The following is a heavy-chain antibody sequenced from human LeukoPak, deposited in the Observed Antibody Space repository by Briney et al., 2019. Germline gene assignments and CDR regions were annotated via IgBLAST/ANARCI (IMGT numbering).Heavy chain of an antibody. V-gene: IGHV3-30*01. CDR3: ARVGRMWQPLGYYFDY. D-gene: IGHD5-12*01. Sequence: GRSLGLSCAASGFSFSSYSVHWVRQAPGKGLEWVALISYDGSNRYYSDSVKGRSTISRDNSKSTLYLQLNSLRVEDTAVYYCARVGRMWQPLGYYFDYWDQGTLVTVSS. CDR2: ISYDGSNR. CDR1: GFSFSSYS. J-gene: IGHJ4*02.